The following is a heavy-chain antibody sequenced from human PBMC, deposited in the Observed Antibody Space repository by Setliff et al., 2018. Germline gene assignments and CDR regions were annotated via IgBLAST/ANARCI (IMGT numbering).Heavy chain of an antibody. Sequence: LRLSCAASGFTFVNYWMHWVHQAPGKRLMWVSRIDNDGSSTTYEDSVKGRFTISRDNAKNTLYLQMNSLRAEDTAVYYCARAHSSTLSVHDYWGQGTLVTVSS. D-gene: IGHD2-2*01. V-gene: IGHV3-74*01. J-gene: IGHJ4*02. CDR3: ARAHSSTLSVHDY. CDR1: GFTFVNYW. CDR2: IDNDGSST.